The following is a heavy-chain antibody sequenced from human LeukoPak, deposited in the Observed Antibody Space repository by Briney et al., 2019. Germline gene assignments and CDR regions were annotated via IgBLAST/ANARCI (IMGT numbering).Heavy chain of an antibody. J-gene: IGHJ4*02. CDR2: IGTAGDT. CDR1: GFTFSSYD. Sequence: PGGSLRLSCAASGFTFSSYDMHWVRQATGKGLEWVSAIGTAGDTHYPGAAKGRFIISRENTTNSLYLQMNSLRAEDTAVYYCERAKPKNMVRGLIMRRESRYYFDYWGQGTLVTVSS. D-gene: IGHD3-10*01. V-gene: IGHV3-13*01. CDR3: ERAKPKNMVRGLIMRRESRYYFDY.